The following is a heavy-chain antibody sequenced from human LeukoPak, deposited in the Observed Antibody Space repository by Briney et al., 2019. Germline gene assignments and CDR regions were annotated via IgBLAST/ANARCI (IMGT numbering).Heavy chain of an antibody. CDR3: ARGRGGGDFDY. J-gene: IGHJ4*02. Sequence: GGSLRLSCAASGFTFSSYSMNWVRQAPGKGLEWVANIKQDGSEKYYVDSVKGRFTISRDNAKNSLYLQMNSLRAEDTAVYYCARGRGGGDFDYWGQGTLVTVSS. CDR2: IKQDGSEK. CDR1: GFTFSSYS. V-gene: IGHV3-7*01.